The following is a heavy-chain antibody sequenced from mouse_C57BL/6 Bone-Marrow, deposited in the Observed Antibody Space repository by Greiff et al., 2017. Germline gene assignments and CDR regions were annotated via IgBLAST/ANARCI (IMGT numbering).Heavy chain of an antibody. CDR2: ISSGGSYT. Sequence: DVKLVESGGDLVKPGGSLKLSCAASGFTFSSYGMSWVRQTPDKRLEWVATISSGGSYTYYPDSVKGRFTISRDSAKNTLYLQMSSLKSEDTAMYYCARRYLWYFDVWGTGTTVTVSS. CDR3: ARRYLWYFDV. V-gene: IGHV5-6*02. D-gene: IGHD5-5*01. J-gene: IGHJ1*03. CDR1: GFTFSSYG.